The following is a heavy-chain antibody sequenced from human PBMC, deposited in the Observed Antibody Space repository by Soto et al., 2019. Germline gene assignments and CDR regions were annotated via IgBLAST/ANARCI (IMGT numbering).Heavy chain of an antibody. CDR2: ISSSSSYI. Sequence: GGSLRLSCAASGFTFSSYSMNWVRQAPGKGLEWVSSISSSSSYIYYADSVKGRFTISRDNAKNSLYLQMNSLRAEDTAVYYCARDRGGSYYGFYGMDVWGQGTTVTVSS. J-gene: IGHJ6*02. D-gene: IGHD1-26*01. CDR1: GFTFSSYS. CDR3: ARDRGGSYYGFYGMDV. V-gene: IGHV3-21*01.